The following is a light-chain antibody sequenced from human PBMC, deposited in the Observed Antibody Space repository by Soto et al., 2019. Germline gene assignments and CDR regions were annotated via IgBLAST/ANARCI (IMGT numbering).Light chain of an antibody. CDR2: EVS. Sequence: QSVLTQPASVSGSPGQSITISCTGTSXDVGRYNHVSWYQHHPGKAPKLIISEVSNRPSGVSNRFSGSKSGYTASLTISGLQAEDEADYYCNSHTSGDFRVFGTGTKVAVL. J-gene: IGLJ1*01. CDR3: NSHTSGDFRV. CDR1: SXDVGRYNH. V-gene: IGLV2-14*01.